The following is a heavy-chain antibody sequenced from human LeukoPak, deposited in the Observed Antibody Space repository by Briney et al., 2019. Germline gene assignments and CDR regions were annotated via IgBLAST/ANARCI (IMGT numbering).Heavy chain of an antibody. D-gene: IGHD6-6*01. V-gene: IGHV4-34*11. J-gene: IGHJ6*03. Sequence: SETLSLTCAVYGGSFSGYYWSWIRQPPGKGLEWIGSVYYSGSTYYNPSLKSRVTISLDTSKNQFSLNLSSVTAADTAVYYCARDTHYSSSSGYYYYYMNVWGKGTTVTVSS. CDR1: GGSFSGYY. CDR2: VYYSGST. CDR3: ARDTHYSSSSGYYYYYMNV.